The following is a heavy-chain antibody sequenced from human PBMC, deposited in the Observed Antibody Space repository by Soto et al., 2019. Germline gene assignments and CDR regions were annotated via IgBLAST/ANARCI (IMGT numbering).Heavy chain of an antibody. CDR1: GGSISSNY. Sequence: SETLSLTCTVSGGSISSNYWTWIRQPPGKGLEWIGYVYNSGSTNYNPSLESRVTISEDTSKSQFSLKVNSMTAADTAVYYCARYRREAVAGYTLDNWGQG. CDR3: ARYRREAVAGYTLDN. V-gene: IGHV4-59*01. CDR2: VYNSGST. J-gene: IGHJ4*02. D-gene: IGHD6-13*01.